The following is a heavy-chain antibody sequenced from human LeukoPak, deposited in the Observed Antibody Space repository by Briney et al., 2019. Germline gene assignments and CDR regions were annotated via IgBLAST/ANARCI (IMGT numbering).Heavy chain of an antibody. CDR2: ISGSGGST. CDR1: GFTFSSYA. CDR3: ARDGGYDFWSGYYQDY. D-gene: IGHD3-3*01. Sequence: GGSMRLSCAASGFTFSSYAMSWVRQAPGKGLEWVSAISGSGGSTYYADSVKGRFTISRDNSKNTLYLQMNSLRAEDTAVYYCARDGGYDFWSGYYQDYWGQGTLVTVSS. J-gene: IGHJ4*02. V-gene: IGHV3-23*01.